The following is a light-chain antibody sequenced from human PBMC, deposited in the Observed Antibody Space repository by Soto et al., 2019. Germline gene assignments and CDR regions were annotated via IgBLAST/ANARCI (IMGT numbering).Light chain of an antibody. CDR1: QSVSSY. Sequence: EIVLTQSPATLSLSPGERATLSCRASQSVSSYLAWYQQKPGQAPRLLIYDASNRATGIPARFSGSGSGTDFTLTISSLEPEDFAVYYCQQRSNWPYTFGQGTKPEIQ. V-gene: IGKV3-11*01. CDR3: QQRSNWPYT. J-gene: IGKJ2*01. CDR2: DAS.